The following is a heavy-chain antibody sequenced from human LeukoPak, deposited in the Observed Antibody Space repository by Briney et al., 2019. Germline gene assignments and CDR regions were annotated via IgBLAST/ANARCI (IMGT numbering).Heavy chain of an antibody. Sequence: SETLSLTCTVSGGSISSSSYYWGWIRQPPGKGLEWIGYIYYSGSTNYNPSLKSRVTISVDTSKNQFSLKLSSVTAADTAVYYCASYDSSGYYPPDAFDIWGQGTMVTVSS. J-gene: IGHJ3*02. CDR3: ASYDSSGYYPPDAFDI. V-gene: IGHV4-61*05. CDR2: IYYSGST. D-gene: IGHD3-22*01. CDR1: GGSISSSSYY.